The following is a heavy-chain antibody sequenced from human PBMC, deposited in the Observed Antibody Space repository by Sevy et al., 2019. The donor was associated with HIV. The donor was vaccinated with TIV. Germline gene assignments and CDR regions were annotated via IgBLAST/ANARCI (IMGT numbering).Heavy chain of an antibody. D-gene: IGHD2-21*01. V-gene: IGHV3-23*01. J-gene: IGHJ4*02. CDR3: GSWVKAHLDS. Sequence: GGSLRLSCTAFGFPFDTFALNWVRQAPGKGLEWVSTIGRGPENIHYADSVKGRFTISRDNSRNTVYLQLNNLRAEDTAMNYCGSWVKAHLDSWGQGTPVTVSS. CDR2: IGRGPENI. CDR1: GFPFDTFA.